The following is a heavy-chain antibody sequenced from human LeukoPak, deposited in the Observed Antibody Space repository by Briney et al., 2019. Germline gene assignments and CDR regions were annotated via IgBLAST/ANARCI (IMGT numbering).Heavy chain of an antibody. V-gene: IGHV3-7*01. CDR1: GFTFSSYA. CDR2: IKQDGNEK. CDR3: ARDTLGEGEDANYAVYYFDY. Sequence: GGSLRLSCAASGFTFSSYAMSWVRQAPGKGLEWVANIKQDGNEKYYADSVKGRFTISRDNGKNSLDLQMNSLRADDTAVYYCARDTLGEGEDANYAVYYFDYWGQGTVVTVSS. D-gene: IGHD4/OR15-4a*01. J-gene: IGHJ4*02.